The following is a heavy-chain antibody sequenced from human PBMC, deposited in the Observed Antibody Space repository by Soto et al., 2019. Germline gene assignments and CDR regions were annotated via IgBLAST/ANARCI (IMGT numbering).Heavy chain of an antibody. J-gene: IGHJ6*02. CDR2: INPSGGST. V-gene: IGHV1-46*01. Sequence: ASVKVSCKASGYIFSSYYMHWVRLAPGQGLEWMGIINPSGGSTSYAQKFQGRVTTTRDTSTSTVYMELSSLRSEDTAVYYCARDREMATNYYYYGMDVWGQGTTVTLSS. CDR3: ARDREMATNYYYYGMDV. D-gene: IGHD5-12*01. CDR1: GYIFSSYY.